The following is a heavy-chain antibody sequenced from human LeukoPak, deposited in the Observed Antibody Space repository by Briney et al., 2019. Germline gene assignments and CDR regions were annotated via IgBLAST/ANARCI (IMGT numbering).Heavy chain of an antibody. Sequence: GGSLRLSCAASGFTFTNYGMSWVRQAPGKGLEWVANIKQDGSEKYYVDSVKGRFTISRDNAKNSLYLQMSSLRAEDTALYYCATLPYCSSTSCYDYWGQGTLVTVSS. CDR3: ATLPYCSSTSCYDY. CDR2: IKQDGSEK. D-gene: IGHD2-2*01. J-gene: IGHJ4*02. CDR1: GFTFTNYG. V-gene: IGHV3-7*01.